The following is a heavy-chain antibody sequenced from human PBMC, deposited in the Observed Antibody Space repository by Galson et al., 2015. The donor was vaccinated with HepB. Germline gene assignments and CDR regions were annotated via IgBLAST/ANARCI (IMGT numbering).Heavy chain of an antibody. Sequence: ETLSLTCTVSGDSFSDYYWTWIRQPPGKGLEWIGYIFYSGNTKYNPSLESRVIISIDTAKNQFSLRLSSVTAADTAVYYCAREEYAFWSGSGAGRWFDPWGQGTLATVSS. CDR2: IFYSGNT. CDR3: AREEYAFWSGSGAGRWFDP. J-gene: IGHJ5*02. CDR1: GDSFSDYY. D-gene: IGHD3-3*01. V-gene: IGHV4-59*01.